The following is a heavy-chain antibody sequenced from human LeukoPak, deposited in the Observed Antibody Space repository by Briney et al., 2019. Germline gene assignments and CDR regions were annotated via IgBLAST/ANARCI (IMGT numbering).Heavy chain of an antibody. D-gene: IGHD1-20*01. V-gene: IGHV1-8*01. CDR2: MNPNSGNT. J-gene: IGHJ4*02. CDR3: ARDLGDNWNFDY. Sequence: ASVKVSCKASGYTFTSYDINWVRQATGQGLEWMGWMNPNSGNTGYAQKFQGRVTMTRNTSISTAYMELSSLRSEDTAVYYCARDLGDNWNFDYWGQGTLVTVSS. CDR1: GYTFTSYD.